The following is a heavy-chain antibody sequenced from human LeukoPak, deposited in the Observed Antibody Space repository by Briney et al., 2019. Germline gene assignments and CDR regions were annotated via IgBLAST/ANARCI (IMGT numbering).Heavy chain of an antibody. Sequence: ASVKVSCKASGYTFTDYYVHWVRQAPGQGFEWMGWINPNDGDTNYAQKFQGRVTMTRDTSISTAHMEVSRLRSDDTAVYYCARANILYCSSSTCLFDYWGQGTLVTVSS. D-gene: IGHD2-2*01. CDR2: INPNDGDT. V-gene: IGHV1-2*02. J-gene: IGHJ4*02. CDR1: GYTFTDYY. CDR3: ARANILYCSSSTCLFDY.